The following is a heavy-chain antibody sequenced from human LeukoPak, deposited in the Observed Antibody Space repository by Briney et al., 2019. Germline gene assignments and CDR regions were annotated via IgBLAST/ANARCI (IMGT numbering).Heavy chain of an antibody. D-gene: IGHD3-10*01. V-gene: IGHV3-21*01. CDR3: AREMGGSGSYPFDAFDI. CDR2: ISSSSSYI. J-gene: IGHJ3*02. Sequence: GGSLRLSCAASGFTFSSYSVNWVRQAPGKGLEWVSSISSSSSYIYYADSVKGRFTISRDNAKNSLYLQMNSLRAEDTAVYYCAREMGGSGSYPFDAFDIWGQGTMVTVSS. CDR1: GFTFSSYS.